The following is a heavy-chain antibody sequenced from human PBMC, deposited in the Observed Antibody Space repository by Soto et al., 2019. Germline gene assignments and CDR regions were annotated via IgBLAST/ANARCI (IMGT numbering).Heavy chain of an antibody. CDR1: GDSVSSNTAS. D-gene: IGHD5-12*01. CDR2: TYFRSKWYN. V-gene: IGHV6-1*01. Sequence: SQTLSLTCAISGDSVSSNTASWNWIRQSPSRGLEWLGRTYFRSKWYNDYAVSVKSRIIINPDTSNNQFSLQLNSVTPEDTAVYFCAKGDNLGPKTGYAFDPWGQGIMVTVSS. J-gene: IGHJ5*02. CDR3: AKGDNLGPKTGYAFDP.